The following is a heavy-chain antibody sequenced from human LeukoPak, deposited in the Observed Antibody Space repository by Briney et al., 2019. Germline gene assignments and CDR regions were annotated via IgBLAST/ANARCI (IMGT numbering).Heavy chain of an antibody. V-gene: IGHV3-15*01. CDR2: VKSKSDGGTT. CDR1: GFTFSSAS. J-gene: IGHJ4*02. D-gene: IGHD3-10*01. CDR3: TTAGVY. Sequence: GSLRLSCAASGFTFSSASMTWVRQAPGKGPEWVGRVKSKSDGGTTDYAAPVEGRFTISRDDSKNTLYLEMDSLETEDTAMYYCTTAGVYWGQGTLVTVSS.